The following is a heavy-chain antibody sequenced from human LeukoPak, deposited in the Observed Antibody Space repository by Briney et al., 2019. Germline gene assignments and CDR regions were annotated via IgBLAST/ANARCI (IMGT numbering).Heavy chain of an antibody. V-gene: IGHV4-59*08. CDR2: ISFTGNT. CDR3: ARSPPGWYYDYSGQHYFDT. Sequence: PSETLSLTCTVSGGSISGYYWSWIRQSPGNRLEWIAYISFTGNTNYNPSLKSRVTISLDTSKTHFSLTLSSLTAADTAVYYCARSPPGWYYDYSGQHYFDTWGQGALVTVSS. D-gene: IGHD3-22*01. CDR1: GGSISGYY. J-gene: IGHJ4*02.